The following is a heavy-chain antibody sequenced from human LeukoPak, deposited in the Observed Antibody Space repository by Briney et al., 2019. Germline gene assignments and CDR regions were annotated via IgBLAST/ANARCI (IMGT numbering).Heavy chain of an antibody. V-gene: IGHV3-23*01. CDR1: GFTFSSYG. CDR2: FSRSGGT. J-gene: IGHJ4*02. Sequence: PGGSLRLSCAASGFTFSSYGMSWVRQAPGKGLEWVSVFSRSGGTYYADSVKGRFTISRDNSKSTLYLQMNSLRAEDTAVYYCTRDQTPYYWGQGTLVTVSS. CDR3: TRDQTPYY.